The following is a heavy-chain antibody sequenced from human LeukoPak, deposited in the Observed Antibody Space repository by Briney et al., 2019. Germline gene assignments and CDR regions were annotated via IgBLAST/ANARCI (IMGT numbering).Heavy chain of an antibody. V-gene: IGHV3-9*03. Sequence: GGSLRLSCAASGFTFSSYAMHWVRQAPGKGLEWVSGITWNSGSIGYADSVKGRFTISRDNAKNSLYLQMNSLRAEDMALYYCAKDVHSSSWYYFDYWGQGTLVTVPS. CDR2: ITWNSGSI. D-gene: IGHD6-13*01. CDR3: AKDVHSSSWYYFDY. J-gene: IGHJ4*02. CDR1: GFTFSSYA.